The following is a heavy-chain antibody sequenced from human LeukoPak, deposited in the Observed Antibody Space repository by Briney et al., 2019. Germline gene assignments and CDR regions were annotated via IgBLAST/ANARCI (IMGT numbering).Heavy chain of an antibody. J-gene: IGHJ6*04. CDR2: ISSSGSTI. V-gene: IGHV3-11*04. CDR1: GFTFNDYF. Sequence: PGGSLRLSCAASGFTFNDYFMTWIRQAPGKGLEWVSYISSSGSTIYYADSVKGRFTISRDNAKNSLYLQMNSLRAEDTAVYYCAREAITIFGVALDVWGKGTTVTVSS. CDR3: AREAITIFGVALDV. D-gene: IGHD3-3*01.